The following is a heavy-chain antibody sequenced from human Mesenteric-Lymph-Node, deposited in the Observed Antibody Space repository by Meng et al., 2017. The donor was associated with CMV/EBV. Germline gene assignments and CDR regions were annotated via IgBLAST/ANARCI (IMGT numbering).Heavy chain of an antibody. CDR3: ARDGKWLLYEDY. CDR1: GFTFSSKA. D-gene: IGHD3-3*01. J-gene: IGHJ4*02. CDR2: ISWNGGST. Sequence: GESLKISCAASGFTFSSKAMAWVRQAPGKGLEWVSGISWNGGSTVYADSVKGRFTISKDNAKNSLYLQMNSLRAEDTAFYYCARDGKWLLYEDYWGQGTLVTVSS. V-gene: IGHV3-20*04.